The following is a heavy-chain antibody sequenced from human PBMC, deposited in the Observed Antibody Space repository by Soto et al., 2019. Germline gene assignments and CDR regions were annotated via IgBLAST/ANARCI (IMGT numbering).Heavy chain of an antibody. CDR2: TRNKANSYTT. D-gene: IGHD5-18*01. J-gene: IGHJ4*02. V-gene: IGHV3-72*01. CDR1: GFTFSDHY. Sequence: EVQLVESGGGLVQPGGSLRLSCEASGFTFSDHYMDWVRQAPGKGLEWVGRTRNKANSYTTEYAASVKGRFTISRDVXKNSLYLQMNSLKTGDTAVYYCARGGRGYSYGLGYWGQGTLVTVSS. CDR3: ARGGRGYSYGLGY.